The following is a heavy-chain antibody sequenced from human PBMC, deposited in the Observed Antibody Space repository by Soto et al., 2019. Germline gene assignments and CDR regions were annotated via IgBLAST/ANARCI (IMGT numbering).Heavy chain of an antibody. V-gene: IGHV3-23*01. CDR2: ISGSGGST. CDR1: GFTFNTFA. Sequence: GGSLRLSCAASGFTFNTFAMHWVRQAPGKGLEWVSAISGSGGSTYYADSVKGRFTISRDNSKNTLYLQMNSLRAEDTAVYYCAKGYGDPNFDYWGQGTLVTVSS. J-gene: IGHJ4*02. CDR3: AKGYGDPNFDY. D-gene: IGHD4-17*01.